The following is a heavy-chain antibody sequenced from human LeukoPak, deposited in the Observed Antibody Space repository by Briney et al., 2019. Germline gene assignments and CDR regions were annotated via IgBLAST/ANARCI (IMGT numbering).Heavy chain of an antibody. CDR1: GFTFSSYA. CDR2: ISYDGSNK. CDR3: ARGLEDQGYFDY. J-gene: IGHJ4*02. V-gene: IGHV3-30-3*01. D-gene: IGHD3-22*01. Sequence: GGSLRLSCAASGFTFSSYAMHWVRQAPGKGLEWVAVISYDGSNKYYADSVKGRFTISRDNSKNTLYLQMNSLRAEDTAVYYYARGLEDQGYFDYWGQGTLVTVSS.